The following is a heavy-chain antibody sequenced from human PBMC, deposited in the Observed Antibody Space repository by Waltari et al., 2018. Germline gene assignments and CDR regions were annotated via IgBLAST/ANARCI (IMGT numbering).Heavy chain of an antibody. CDR2: IIPIFGTA. V-gene: IGHV1-69*13. Sequence: QVQLVQSGAEVKKPGSSVKVSCKASGGTFSSYAISWVRQAPGLGLEWMGRIIPIFGTANYAQKFQGRVTITADKSTSTAYMELSSLRSEDTAVYYCARAAGLGYCSSTSCYTLDYWGQGTLVTVSS. CDR1: GGTFSSYA. D-gene: IGHD2-2*02. CDR3: ARAAGLGYCSSTSCYTLDY. J-gene: IGHJ4*02.